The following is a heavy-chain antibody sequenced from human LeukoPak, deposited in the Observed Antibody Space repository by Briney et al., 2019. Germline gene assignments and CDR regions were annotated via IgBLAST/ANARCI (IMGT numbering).Heavy chain of an antibody. CDR3: ARRTYYYDSSGYSSFDY. CDR1: GFSFANYW. Sequence: GESLKISCKGSGFSFANYWIAWVRQQPGKGLEWMGIIYPGDSDTRYSPSFQGQVTISADKSISTAYLQWSSLKASDTAMYYCARRTYYYDSSGYSSFDYWGQGTLVTVSS. J-gene: IGHJ4*02. D-gene: IGHD3-22*01. CDR2: IYPGDSDT. V-gene: IGHV5-51*01.